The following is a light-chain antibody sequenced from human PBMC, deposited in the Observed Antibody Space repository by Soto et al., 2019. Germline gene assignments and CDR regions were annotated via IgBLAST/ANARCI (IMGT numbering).Light chain of an antibody. J-gene: IGKJ4*01. CDR3: QQYNDWPLT. CDR1: QSVSSK. Sequence: EIVMTQSPATLSVSPGERATLSCRASQSVSSKLAWYQQKPGQAPRLLIYGASTRATGIPATFSGSGSGTAFSLTISSLQSEDFAVYYCQQYNDWPLTFGGGTKVEI. V-gene: IGKV3-15*01. CDR2: GAS.